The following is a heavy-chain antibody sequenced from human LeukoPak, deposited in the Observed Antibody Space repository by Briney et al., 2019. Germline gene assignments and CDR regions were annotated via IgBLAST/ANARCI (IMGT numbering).Heavy chain of an antibody. Sequence: SETLPLTCAVYGGSFSGYYWSWIRQPPGKGLEWIGEINQSGSTNYNRSLTSRVTISMDTSKNQFTLKLSSVTAADTAVYYCARGPSTDYWGQGTLVTVSS. D-gene: IGHD5/OR15-5a*01. J-gene: IGHJ4*02. CDR3: ARGPSTDY. V-gene: IGHV4-34*01. CDR2: INQSGST. CDR1: GGSFSGYY.